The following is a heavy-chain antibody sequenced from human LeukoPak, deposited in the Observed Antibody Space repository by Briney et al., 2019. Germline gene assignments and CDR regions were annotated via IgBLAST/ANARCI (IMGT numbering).Heavy chain of an antibody. J-gene: IGHJ3*02. CDR3: ARDRIAVAGTGAFDI. D-gene: IGHD6-19*01. Sequence: PGGSLRLSCAASGFTFSSYWMSWVRQAPGRGLEWVSNINRGGSEKYYVDSVKGRFTISRDNAKNSLYLQMNSLRAEDTAVYYCARDRIAVAGTGAFDIWDQGTMVTVPS. V-gene: IGHV3-7*01. CDR1: GFTFSSYW. CDR2: INRGGSEK.